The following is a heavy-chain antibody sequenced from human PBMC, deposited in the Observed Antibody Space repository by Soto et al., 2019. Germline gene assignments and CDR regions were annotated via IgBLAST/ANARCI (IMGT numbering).Heavy chain of an antibody. CDR1: GYTFTSYG. J-gene: IGHJ4*02. Sequence: GASVKVSCKASGYTFTSYGISWVRQAPGQGLEWMGWISAYNGNTNYAQKLQGRVTMTTDTSTSTAYMELRSLRSDDTAVYYCARVFESYDFWSGSPETPHFDYWGQGTLVTVSS. CDR3: ARVFESYDFWSGSPETPHFDY. CDR2: ISAYNGNT. V-gene: IGHV1-18*01. D-gene: IGHD3-3*01.